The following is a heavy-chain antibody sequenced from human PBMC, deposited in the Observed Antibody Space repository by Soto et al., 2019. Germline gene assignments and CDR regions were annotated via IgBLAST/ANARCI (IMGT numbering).Heavy chain of an antibody. J-gene: IGHJ4*02. CDR2: IGTAGDT. D-gene: IGHD2-15*01. Sequence: LRLSCEASGFTFSGFDMYWVRQPTGKGLEWVATIGTAGDTYYAVSVEGRFTISRDNAKNSLSLQMHSLRAGDTAVYFCARGQEVGAHFFDSWGQGXQVTVYS. V-gene: IGHV3-13*01. CDR3: ARGQEVGAHFFDS. CDR1: GFTFSGFD.